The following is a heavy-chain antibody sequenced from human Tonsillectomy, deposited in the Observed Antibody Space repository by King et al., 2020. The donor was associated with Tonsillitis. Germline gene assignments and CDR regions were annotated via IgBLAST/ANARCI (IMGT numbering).Heavy chain of an antibody. V-gene: IGHV4-38-2*02. J-gene: IGHJ4*02. CDR1: NFSITSGHY. D-gene: IGHD6-13*01. Sequence: VQLQESGPGLVKPSETLSLTCTVSNFSITSGHYWGWIRQPPGKGLEWIGNLYPGGSTYYNPSPKSRVIILVDTSKNQFSLRLSSVTAADTAVYYCVRDYYSSSWYPTSCFDYWGQGTLVTVSS. CDR3: VRDYYSSSWYPTSCFDY. CDR2: LYPGGST.